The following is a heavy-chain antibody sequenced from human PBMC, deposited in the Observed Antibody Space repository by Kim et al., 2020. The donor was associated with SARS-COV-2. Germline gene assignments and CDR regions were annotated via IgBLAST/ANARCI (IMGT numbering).Heavy chain of an antibody. D-gene: IGHD3-10*01. V-gene: IGHV3-7*03. J-gene: IGHJ6*02. CDR3: ARDQPVLLWFGDNPSSYYGMDV. CDR2: IKQDGSEK. CDR1: GFTFSSYW. Sequence: GGSLRLSCAASGFTFSSYWMSWVRQAPGKGLEWVANIKQDGSEKYYVDSVKGRFTISRDNAKNSLYLQMNSLRAEDTAVYYCARDQPVLLWFGDNPSSYYGMDVWGQGTTVTVSS.